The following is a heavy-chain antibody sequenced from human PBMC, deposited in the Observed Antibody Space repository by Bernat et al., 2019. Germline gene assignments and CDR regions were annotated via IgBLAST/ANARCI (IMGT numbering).Heavy chain of an antibody. D-gene: IGHD3-16*01. J-gene: IGHJ4*02. CDR1: GFTFSSYW. CDR2: INEGGSAT. CDR3: ARRMIGVPSTKN. Sequence: EVQLVESGGGLVQPGGCLRLSCAASGFTFSSYWMTWVRQAPGKGLEWVANINEGGSATYYVDSVRGRFTISRDNDRNSLYLQMNSLRAEATAVYYCARRMIGVPSTKNWGQGTLVTVSS. V-gene: IGHV3-7*01.